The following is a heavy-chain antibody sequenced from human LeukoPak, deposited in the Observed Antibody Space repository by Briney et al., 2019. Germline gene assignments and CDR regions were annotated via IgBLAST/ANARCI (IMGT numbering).Heavy chain of an antibody. D-gene: IGHD2-15*01. J-gene: IGHJ1*01. CDR2: IHHSGST. CDR3: ARESAEGLGSGGSPLSLPLNYFQH. CDR1: GGSISSSHW. Sequence: SETLSLTCTVSGGSISSSHWWSWVRQPPGKGLEWIGEIHHSGSTNYNPSLKSRVTISVDKFKNQFSLKLSSVTAADTAVYYCARESAEGLGSGGSPLSLPLNYFQHWGQGTLVTVSS. V-gene: IGHV4-4*02.